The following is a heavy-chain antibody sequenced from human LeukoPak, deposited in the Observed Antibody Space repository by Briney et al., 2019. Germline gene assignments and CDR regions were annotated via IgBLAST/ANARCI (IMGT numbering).Heavy chain of an antibody. CDR3: AVHLPGVYLDR. Sequence: GASVKVSCKASGYAFNIYDINWVRQATGQGLEWMGWMNPDSGNTGFAQKFQGRVTMTRNTSITTAYMELSSLRFEDTAVYYCAVHLPGVYLDRWGQGTLVTVSS. CDR1: GYAFNIYD. CDR2: MNPDSGNT. J-gene: IGHJ4*02. D-gene: IGHD2-8*01. V-gene: IGHV1-8*01.